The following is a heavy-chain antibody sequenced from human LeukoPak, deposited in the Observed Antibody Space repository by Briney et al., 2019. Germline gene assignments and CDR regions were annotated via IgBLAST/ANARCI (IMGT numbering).Heavy chain of an antibody. D-gene: IGHD2-15*01. CDR2: TYHSGTT. Sequence: SETLYLTCTVSGGSIRSSSWWSWVRQPPGKGLECIGETYHSGTTNYNPSLRSRVTISVDESKNQFSLKLTSVTAADTAVYYCARAFLVGYSPEEYFFDYWGQGALVTVSS. CDR1: GGSIRSSSW. J-gene: IGHJ4*02. V-gene: IGHV4-4*02. CDR3: ARAFLVGYSPEEYFFDY.